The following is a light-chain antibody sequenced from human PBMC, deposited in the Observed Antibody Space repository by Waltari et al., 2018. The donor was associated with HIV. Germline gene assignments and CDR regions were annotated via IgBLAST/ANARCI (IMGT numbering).Light chain of an antibody. V-gene: IGLV1-44*01. Sequence: QSVLTQPPSASGTPGQRVTISCSGSSSNIGSNTVNWYQLLPGTAPKLLIYSNNQRPPGVPDRFSGSRSGPSASLAISGLQSEDEADYYCATWDDSLNAWVFGGGTKLTVL. CDR3: ATWDDSLNAWV. J-gene: IGLJ3*02. CDR2: SNN. CDR1: SSNIGSNT.